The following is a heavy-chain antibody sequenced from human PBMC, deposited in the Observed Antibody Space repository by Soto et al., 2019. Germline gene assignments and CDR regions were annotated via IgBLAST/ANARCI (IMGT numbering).Heavy chain of an antibody. D-gene: IGHD3-22*01. J-gene: IGHJ4*02. CDR3: TTNYYDSSGYYYPKDYFDY. CDR2: IRSKANSYAT. V-gene: IGHV3-73*01. CDR1: GFTFSGSA. Sequence: GGSLRLSCAASGFTFSGSAMHWVRQASGKGLEWVGRIRSKANSYATAYAASVKGRFTISRDDSKNTAYLQMNSLKTEDTAVYYCTTNYYDSSGYYYPKDYFDYWGQGTLVTVSS.